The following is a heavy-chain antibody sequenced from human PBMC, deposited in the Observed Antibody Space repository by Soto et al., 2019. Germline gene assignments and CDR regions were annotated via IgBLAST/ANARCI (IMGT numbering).Heavy chain of an antibody. J-gene: IGHJ6*02. Sequence: EVHLVESGGGLVKPGGSLRLSCAVSGFTFSSCTMNWVRQAPGKGLEWVSSISPTTSHIYYADSVKGRFTISRDNAKNSLFLQMNNLRAVDKAVYYCSGCSGGACHQNYGMDVWGQGTTVTVSS. D-gene: IGHD2-15*01. CDR2: ISPTTSHI. V-gene: IGHV3-21*01. CDR1: GFTFSSCT. CDR3: SGCSGGACHQNYGMDV.